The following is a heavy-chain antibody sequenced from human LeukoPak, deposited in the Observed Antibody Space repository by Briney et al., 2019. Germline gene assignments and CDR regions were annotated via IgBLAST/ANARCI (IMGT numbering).Heavy chain of an antibody. Sequence: GTSLRLSCAVSGFTMKNFGMHWVRQAPGKGVEWVAVIWYDGSQRHYIDSVKGRFAISRENSMNTLSLEMNGLRVEDTAVYYCVRGADMNYNFENSFYFDSWGKGALVIVSS. J-gene: IGHJ4*02. CDR1: GFTMKNFG. CDR2: IWYDGSQR. V-gene: IGHV3-33*01. D-gene: IGHD3-3*01. CDR3: VRGADMNYNFENSFYFDS.